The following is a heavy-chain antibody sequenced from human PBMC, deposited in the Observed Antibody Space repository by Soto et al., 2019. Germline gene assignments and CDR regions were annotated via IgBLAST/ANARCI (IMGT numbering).Heavy chain of an antibody. CDR1: GDSISSGGYY. Sequence: SETLSLTCTVSGDSISSGGYYWSWIRQHPGKGLEWIGYIYYSGSTYYNPSLKSRVTISVDTSKNQFSLKLSSVTAADTAVYYCARDRVHGWSGEHDYWGQGTLVTVSS. J-gene: IGHJ4*02. V-gene: IGHV4-31*03. CDR2: IYYSGST. CDR3: ARDRVHGWSGEHDY. D-gene: IGHD6-19*01.